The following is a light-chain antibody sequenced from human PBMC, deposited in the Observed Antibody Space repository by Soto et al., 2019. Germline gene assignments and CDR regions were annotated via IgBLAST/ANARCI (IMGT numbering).Light chain of an antibody. CDR2: EAS. V-gene: IGKV3-20*01. CDR1: PTISHND. J-gene: IGKJ2*01. Sequence: PGERATLSCRASPTISHNDLAWYQHKPGQAPRLLIYEASTRATAVPDRFSGSRSGTDFTLTIGSLEPEDFAVYYCQQYGDPPYALGQGTKLEVK. CDR3: QQYGDPPYA.